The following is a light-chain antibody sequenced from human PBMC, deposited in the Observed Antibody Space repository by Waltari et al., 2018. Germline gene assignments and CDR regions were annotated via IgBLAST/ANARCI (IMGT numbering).Light chain of an antibody. CDR3: CSYAGNYIMI. CDR1: KSDVGAYDS. CDR2: DVR. J-gene: IGLJ2*01. V-gene: IGLV2-11*01. Sequence: QSVLTQPRSVSGSRGQSVTIPCTGNKSDVGAYDSVSWYQHHPGKVPQLMIYDVRRRPSGVPPRFSGSKSGNSASLTISGLQTEDEADYYCCSYAGNYIMIFGGGTKVTVL.